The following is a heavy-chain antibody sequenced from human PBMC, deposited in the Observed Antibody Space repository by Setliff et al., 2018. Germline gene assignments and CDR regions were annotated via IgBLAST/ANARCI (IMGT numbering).Heavy chain of an antibody. V-gene: IGHV3-48*01. D-gene: IGHD3-3*01. CDR3: ARVGIFGGGYFDF. Sequence: GSLRLSCATSGFSFSGYGMHWVRQAPGKGLEWVSYISSTSSTIYYADSVKGRFTISRDSAKNSLYLHMNSLRAEDTAVYYCARVGIFGGGYFDFWGQGTLVTVSS. CDR2: ISSTSSTI. CDR1: GFSFSGYG. J-gene: IGHJ4*02.